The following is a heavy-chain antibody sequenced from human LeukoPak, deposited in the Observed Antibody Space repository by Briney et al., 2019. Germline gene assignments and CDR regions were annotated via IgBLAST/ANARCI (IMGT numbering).Heavy chain of an antibody. Sequence: GGSLRLSCAASGFTFSSYAMSWVRQAPGKGLEWISYISSSGSLVYYADSVKGRFTISRDNSKNTLYLQLDSLRADDTALYYCAKAVAAVGAVYFDYWGQGTLVTVSS. CDR2: ISSSGSLV. D-gene: IGHD6-13*01. CDR3: AKAVAAVGAVYFDY. J-gene: IGHJ4*02. CDR1: GFTFSSYA. V-gene: IGHV3-23*01.